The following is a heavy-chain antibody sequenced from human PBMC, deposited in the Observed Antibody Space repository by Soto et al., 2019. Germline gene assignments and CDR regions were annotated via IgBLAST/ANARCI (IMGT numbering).Heavy chain of an antibody. CDR1: GYTFTGYY. CDR2: INPNSGGT. CDR3: ARDLGSPIAVAGTYYYYGMDA. V-gene: IGHV1-2*02. Sequence: WASVKVSCKASGYTFTGYYMHWVRQAPGQGLEWMGWINPNSGGTNYAQKFQGRVTMTRDTSISTAYMELSRLRSDDTAVYYCARDLGSPIAVAGTYYYYGMDAWGQGTTVTVSS. J-gene: IGHJ6*02. D-gene: IGHD6-19*01.